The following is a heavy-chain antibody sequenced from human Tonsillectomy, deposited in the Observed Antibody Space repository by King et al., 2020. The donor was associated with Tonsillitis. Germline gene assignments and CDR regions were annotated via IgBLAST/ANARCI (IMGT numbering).Heavy chain of an antibody. J-gene: IGHJ5*02. CDR3: ARLSGGFGEFDWFDP. CDR2: IYPGDSDI. Sequence: QLVQSGAEVKRPGESLNISCKGSGYSFSRYWIAWVRQMPGKGLEWMGIIYPGDSDIRYSPSFQGQVTISADKSIRTAYLQWSSLKASDTAIYYCARLSGGFGEFDWFDPWGQGTLVTVSS. V-gene: IGHV5-51*01. D-gene: IGHD3-10*01. CDR1: GYSFSRYW.